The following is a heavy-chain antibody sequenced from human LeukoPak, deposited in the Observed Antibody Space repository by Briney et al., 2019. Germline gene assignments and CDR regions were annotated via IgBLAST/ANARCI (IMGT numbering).Heavy chain of an antibody. D-gene: IGHD3-16*01. Sequence: PGGSLRLSCAASGFTFSSYSMNWVRQAPGKGLEWIGEINHSGSTNYNPSLKSRVTISVDTSKNQFSLKLSSVTAADTAVYYCARGSRLLDYWGQGTLVTVSS. CDR1: GFTFSSYS. CDR3: ARGSRLLDY. J-gene: IGHJ4*02. V-gene: IGHV4-34*01. CDR2: INHSGST.